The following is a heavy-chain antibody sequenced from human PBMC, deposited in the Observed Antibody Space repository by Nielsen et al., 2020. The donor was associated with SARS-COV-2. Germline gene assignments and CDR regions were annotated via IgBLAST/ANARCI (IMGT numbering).Heavy chain of an antibody. V-gene: IGHV3-48*04. Sequence: GESLKISCTTSGFSFGEYGLTWVRQAPGKGLEWVSYISSSGSTIYYADSVKGRFTISRDNAKNSLYLQMNSLRAEDTALYYCAKDSGSYLDYWGQGTLVTVSS. CDR1: GFSFGEYG. J-gene: IGHJ4*02. CDR2: ISSSGSTI. D-gene: IGHD1-26*01. CDR3: AKDSGSYLDY.